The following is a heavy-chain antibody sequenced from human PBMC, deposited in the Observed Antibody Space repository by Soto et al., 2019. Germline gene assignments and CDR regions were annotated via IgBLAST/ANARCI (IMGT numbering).Heavy chain of an antibody. CDR1: GGSISSYY. D-gene: IGHD2-8*01. Sequence: SETLSLTCTVSGGSISSYYWSWIRQPPGKGLEWIGYIYYSGSTNYNPSLKSRVTISVDTSKNQISLKLSSVTAADTAVYYCARDLGCTNGVCYRGWFDPWGQGTLVTVSS. CDR2: IYYSGST. J-gene: IGHJ5*02. V-gene: IGHV4-59*01. CDR3: ARDLGCTNGVCYRGWFDP.